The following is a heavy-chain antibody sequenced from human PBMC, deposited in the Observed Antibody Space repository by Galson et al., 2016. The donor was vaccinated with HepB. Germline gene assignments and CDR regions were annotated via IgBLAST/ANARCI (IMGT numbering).Heavy chain of an antibody. J-gene: IGHJ3*01. D-gene: IGHD4-23*01. CDR3: VADHGGLDCFDF. Sequence: SLRLSCAASGFTFSSYVMSWVRQAPGKGLEWVSGISGSGANTYYADSVRGRFSISRDDSKSTLYLQMTNLRVEDTALYYCVADHGGLDCFDFWGRGTMVTVSS. V-gene: IGHV3-23*01. CDR2: ISGSGANT. CDR1: GFTFSSYV.